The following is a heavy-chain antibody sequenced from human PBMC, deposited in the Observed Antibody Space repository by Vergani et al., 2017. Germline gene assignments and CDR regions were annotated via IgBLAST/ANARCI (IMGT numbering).Heavy chain of an antibody. CDR1: GFPFSSYA. V-gene: IGHV3-23*01. J-gene: IGHJ3*02. CDR2: ISGSGGSP. CDR3: AKGLLTVVVVAATPGAFDI. Sequence: EVQLLESGGGLVQPGGSLRLSCAASGFPFSSYALSWVPQAPGKGVEWVSAISGSGGSPYYADSVKGRFTISRDNSKNTLYLQMNSLRAEDTAVYYCAKGLLTVVVVAATPGAFDIWGQGTMVTVSS. D-gene: IGHD2-15*01.